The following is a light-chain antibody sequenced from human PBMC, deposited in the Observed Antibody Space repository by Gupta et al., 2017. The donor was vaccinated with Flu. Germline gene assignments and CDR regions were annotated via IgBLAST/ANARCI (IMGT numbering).Light chain of an antibody. V-gene: IGKV1-39*01. CDR2: AAS. Sequence: PPSLSASIGDRVTITCRASQSISGYLNWYQQKAGKAPKLLIYAASSLKGGAPSRFSGSGSGTDFTLTVSSLQPEDFATYYCQQSATIPWTFGQGTKVEIK. CDR3: QQSATIPWT. CDR1: QSISGY. J-gene: IGKJ1*01.